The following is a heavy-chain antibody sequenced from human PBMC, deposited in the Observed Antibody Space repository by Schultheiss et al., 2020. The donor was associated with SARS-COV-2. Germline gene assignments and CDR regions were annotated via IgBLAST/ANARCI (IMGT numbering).Heavy chain of an antibody. V-gene: IGHV3-48*01. CDR3: AREGGSSSGAFDI. J-gene: IGHJ3*02. Sequence: GGSLRLSCAASGFTFSSYSMNWVRQAPGKGLEWASYISSSGSTIYYADSVKGRFTISRDNSKNKLYLQMNSLRAEDTAVYYCAREGGSSSGAFDIWGQGTMVTVSS. CDR1: GFTFSSYS. CDR2: ISSSGSTI. D-gene: IGHD6-6*01.